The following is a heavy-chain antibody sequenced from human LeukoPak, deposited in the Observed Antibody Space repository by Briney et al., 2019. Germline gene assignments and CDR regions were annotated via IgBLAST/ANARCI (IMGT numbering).Heavy chain of an antibody. CDR3: ARDFRDYRDYVAYFDS. Sequence: GGSLRLSCAASGFTFSTYTMGWVRQAPGKGLEWVAVILYDGSSQYYTDSVKGRFTISRDNSRDTLYLQMNSLKVEDTAVYYCARDFRDYRDYVAYFDSWGQGTLVTVSS. D-gene: IGHD4-17*01. CDR1: GFTFSTYT. J-gene: IGHJ4*02. CDR2: ILYDGSSQ. V-gene: IGHV3-30-3*01.